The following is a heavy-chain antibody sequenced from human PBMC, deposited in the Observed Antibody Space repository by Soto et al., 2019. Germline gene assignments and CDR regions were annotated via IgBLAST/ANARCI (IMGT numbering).Heavy chain of an antibody. Sequence: QVQLVESGGGLVKPGGSLRLSCAAPGFTFSDYYMSWIRQAPGKGMEGVSYISSSGSTIYYADSVKGRFTISRDNAKNSLYLQMNSLRAEDTGVYYCARGYGSGSYDGNYYYYMDVWGKGTTVTVSS. CDR3: ARGYGSGSYDGNYYYYMDV. CDR1: GFTFSDYY. D-gene: IGHD3-10*01. J-gene: IGHJ6*03. V-gene: IGHV3-11*01. CDR2: ISSSGSTI.